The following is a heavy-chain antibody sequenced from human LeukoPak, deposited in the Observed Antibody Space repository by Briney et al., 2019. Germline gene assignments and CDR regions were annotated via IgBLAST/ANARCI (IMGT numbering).Heavy chain of an antibody. CDR2: IFYSGST. Sequence: SETLSLTCTVSGGSISSGDFYWSWIRQPPGKGLEWIGYIFYSGSTYYNPSLKGRVTMSVDTSKNQFSLKLSSVTAADTAVYYCARHASFHYDSSGYYFDYWGQGTLVTVSS. CDR1: GGSISSGDFY. J-gene: IGHJ4*02. CDR3: ARHASFHYDSSGYYFDY. D-gene: IGHD3-22*01. V-gene: IGHV4-30-4*08.